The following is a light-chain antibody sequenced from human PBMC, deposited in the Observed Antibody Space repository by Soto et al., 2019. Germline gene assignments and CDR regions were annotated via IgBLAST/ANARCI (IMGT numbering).Light chain of an antibody. V-gene: IGKV3-11*01. CDR1: QSVGSY. J-gene: IGKJ1*01. CDR2: DAS. Sequence: EIVLTQSPATLSLSPGERATLSCRASQSVGSYLAWYHQKPGQAPRLRIYDASNRATGIPDRFSGSWSGTDFTLTISSLEPEDLAVYYCQQRSNWPWTFGQGTKVEVK. CDR3: QQRSNWPWT.